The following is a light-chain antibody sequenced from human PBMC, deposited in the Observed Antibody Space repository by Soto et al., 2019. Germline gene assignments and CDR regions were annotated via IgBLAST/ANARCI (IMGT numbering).Light chain of an antibody. Sequence: AIQLTQSPSSLSASVGDRVTITCRASQGINTGFAWYQQKPGKGPKLLIYATSNLASGVSLRFSGSGSGTQFTLTIGSLQPEDFATYLCQQCSAYPLTFGGGTKVEVK. CDR2: ATS. V-gene: IGKV1-13*02. J-gene: IGKJ4*01. CDR3: QQCSAYPLT. CDR1: QGINTG.